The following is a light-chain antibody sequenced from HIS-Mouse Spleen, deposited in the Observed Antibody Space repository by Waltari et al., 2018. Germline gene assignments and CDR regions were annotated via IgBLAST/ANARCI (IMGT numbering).Light chain of an antibody. J-gene: IGLJ2*01. Sequence: SYVLTQPPSVSVAPGKTARITCGGNNIVSKSVHWYQQKPGQAPVLVVYDDSERPSGIPERFSGSNPGNTATLTISRVEAGDEADDYCQVWDSSSDHVVFGGGTKLTVL. CDR1: NIVSKS. V-gene: IGLV3-21*03. CDR2: DDS. CDR3: QVWDSSSDHVV.